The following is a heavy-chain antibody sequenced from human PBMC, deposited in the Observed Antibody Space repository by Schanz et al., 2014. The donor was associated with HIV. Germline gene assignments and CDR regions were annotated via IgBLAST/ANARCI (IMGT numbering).Heavy chain of an antibody. D-gene: IGHD6-19*01. CDR3: SKATSGSRGWYTGSD. Sequence: EVQLVESGGGLVQPGGSLRLSCAASGFTFSRYWMTWVRQAPGKGLEWVSTISASGGSTYYADSVLARFTISRDNSKNILYLQMNSLRAEDTALYYCSKATSGSRGWYTGSDWGQGTLVTVSS. CDR2: ISASGGST. CDR1: GFTFSRYW. J-gene: IGHJ4*02. V-gene: IGHV3-23*04.